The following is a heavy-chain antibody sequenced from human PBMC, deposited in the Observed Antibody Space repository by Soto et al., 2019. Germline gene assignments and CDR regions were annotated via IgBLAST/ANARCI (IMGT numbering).Heavy chain of an antibody. CDR3: XXRSVFP. CDR2: IYYSGST. Sequence: QVQLQESGPGLVXPSQTLSLTCTVSGGSISSGGYYWSWIRQHPGKGLEWIGYIYYSGSTYYKPSLKSRVTISVDTSKNQFSLKLSXVXXXXXXXXXXXRSVFPWGRGTLVTVSS. V-gene: IGHV4-31*03. J-gene: IGHJ5*02. CDR1: GGSISSGGYY.